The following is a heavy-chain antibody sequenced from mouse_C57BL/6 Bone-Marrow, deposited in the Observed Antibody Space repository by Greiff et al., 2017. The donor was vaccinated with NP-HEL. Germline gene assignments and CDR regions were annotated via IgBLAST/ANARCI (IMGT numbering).Heavy chain of an antibody. V-gene: IGHV1-42*01. CDR3: ARRRGYRGFAY. Sequence: EVQLQQSGPELVKPGASVKISCKASGYSFTGYYMNWVQQSPEKSLEWIGEINPSTGGTTYNQKFKAKATLTVDKTSSTAYMQLKSLTSEDSAVYYCARRRGYRGFAYCGQGTLATVSA. CDR2: INPSTGGT. D-gene: IGHD3-2*02. CDR1: GYSFTGYY. J-gene: IGHJ3*01.